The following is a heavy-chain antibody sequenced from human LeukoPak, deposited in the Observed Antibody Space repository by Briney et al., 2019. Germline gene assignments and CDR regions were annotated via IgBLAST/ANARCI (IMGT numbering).Heavy chain of an antibody. CDR3: ARDPPVGYSYGPPGGY. CDR1: GGTFSSYA. J-gene: IGHJ4*02. V-gene: IGHV7-4-1*02. Sequence: ASVKVSCKASGGTFSSYAISWVRQAPGQGLEWMGWINTNTGNPTYAQGFTGRFVFSLDTSVSTAYLQISSLKAEDTAVYYCARDPPVGYSYGPPGGYWGQGTLVTVSS. D-gene: IGHD5-18*01. CDR2: INTNTGNP.